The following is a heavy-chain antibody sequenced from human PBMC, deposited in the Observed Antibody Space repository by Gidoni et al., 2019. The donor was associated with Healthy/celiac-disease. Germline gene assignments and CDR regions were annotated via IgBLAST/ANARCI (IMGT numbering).Heavy chain of an antibody. CDR1: GGTFSSYA. CDR3: ARGSIGSWELQGGGIDY. V-gene: IGHV1-69*01. CDR2: IIPIFGTA. D-gene: IGHD1-26*01. J-gene: IGHJ4*02. Sequence: QVQLVQSGAEVKKPGSSVKVSCKASGGTFSSYALSWVRQAPGQGREWMGGIIPIFGTANYEQKFQGRVTITADESTRTAYMELSSLRSEDTAVDYGARGSIGSWELQGGGIDYWGQGTLVTVSS.